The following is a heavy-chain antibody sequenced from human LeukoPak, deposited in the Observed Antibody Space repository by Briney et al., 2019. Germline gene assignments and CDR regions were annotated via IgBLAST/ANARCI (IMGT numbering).Heavy chain of an antibody. CDR3: ARTYYYDSSGYYPYY. J-gene: IGHJ4*02. D-gene: IGHD3-22*01. Sequence: ASVKVSCKASGYTFTSYYMQWVRQAPGQGLEWMGIINPSGGSTSYAQKFQGRVTMTRDTSTSTVYMELSSLRSEDTAVYYCARTYYYDSSGYYPYYWGQGTPVPASS. CDR1: GYTFTSYY. CDR2: INPSGGST. V-gene: IGHV1-46*01.